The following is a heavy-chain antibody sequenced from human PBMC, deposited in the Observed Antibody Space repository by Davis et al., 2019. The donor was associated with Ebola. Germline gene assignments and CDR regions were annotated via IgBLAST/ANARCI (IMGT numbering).Heavy chain of an antibody. J-gene: IGHJ6*02. CDR2: IYYSGST. CDR3: ARGQEGGLWYYGMDV. D-gene: IGHD2-8*02. V-gene: IGHV4-59*01. CDR1: GGSISSYY. Sequence: SETLSLTCTVSGGSISSYYWSWIRQPPGKGLEWIGYIYYSGSTNYNPSLKSRVTISVDTSKNQFSLKLSSVTAADTAVYYCARGQEGGLWYYGMDVWGQGTMVTVSS.